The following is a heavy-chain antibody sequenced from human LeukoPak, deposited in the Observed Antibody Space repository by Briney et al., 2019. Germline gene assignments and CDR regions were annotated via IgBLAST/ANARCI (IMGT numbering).Heavy chain of an antibody. J-gene: IGHJ4*02. Sequence: GGSLRLSCAASGFTFSSYWMSWVRQAPGKGLEWVANIKQDGSEKYYVDSVKGRFTISRDNAKNSLYLQMNSLRAEDTAVYYCARALGGATSDFDYWGQGTLVTVSS. CDR2: IKQDGSEK. CDR3: ARALGGATSDFDY. V-gene: IGHV3-7*03. CDR1: GFTFSSYW. D-gene: IGHD1-26*01.